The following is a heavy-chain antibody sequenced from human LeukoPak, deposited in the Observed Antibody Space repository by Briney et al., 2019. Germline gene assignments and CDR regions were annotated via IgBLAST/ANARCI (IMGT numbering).Heavy chain of an antibody. Sequence: GASVKVSCKASGYTFTSYGISWVRQAPGQGLEWMGWISAYNGNTNYAQKLQGRVTMTTDTSTSTAYMELRSLRSDDTAVYYCARDPTPPLIEPGVYYYYYMDVWGKGTTVTVSS. CDR1: GYTFTSYG. D-gene: IGHD3-10*01. CDR3: ARDPTPPLIEPGVYYYYYMDV. CDR2: ISAYNGNT. J-gene: IGHJ6*03. V-gene: IGHV1-18*01.